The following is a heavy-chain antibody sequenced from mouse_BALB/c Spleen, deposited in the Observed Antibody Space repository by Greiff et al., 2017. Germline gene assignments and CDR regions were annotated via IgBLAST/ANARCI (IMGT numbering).Heavy chain of an antibody. Sequence: QVQLQQSGAELVKPGASVKLSCKASGYTFTSYYMYWVKQRPGQGLEWIGEINPSNGGTNFNEKFKSKATLTVDKSSSTAYMQLSSLTSEDSAVYYCTRWRRLGFAMDYWGQGTSVTGSS. D-gene: IGHD1-1*01. J-gene: IGHJ4*01. V-gene: IGHV1S81*02. CDR1: GYTFTSYY. CDR2: INPSNGGT. CDR3: TRWRRLGFAMDY.